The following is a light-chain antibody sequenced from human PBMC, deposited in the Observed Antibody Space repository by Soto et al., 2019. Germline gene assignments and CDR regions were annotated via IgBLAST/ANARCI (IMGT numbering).Light chain of an antibody. CDR3: QRTYNAPPGT. Sequence: DIQLTQSPSSLSACVGDRVTITCRLSQGISNYLNWYRQKPGKLPKVLMYSASKLQSGVPSRFSGSGSGTDFTLTISSLQPEDVATFYGQRTYNAPPGTFGQGTKVEIK. J-gene: IGKJ1*01. CDR1: QGISNY. CDR2: SAS. V-gene: IGKV1-27*01.